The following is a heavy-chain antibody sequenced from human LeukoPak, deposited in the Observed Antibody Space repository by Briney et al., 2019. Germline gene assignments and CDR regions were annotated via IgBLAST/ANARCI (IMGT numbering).Heavy chain of an antibody. CDR2: ISAYNGNT. Sequence: ASVKVSCKASGYTFTSYGISWVRQAPGQGLEWMGRISAYNGNTNYAQKLQGRVTMTTDTSTSTAYMELRSMRSDDTAVYSCAVVPAAIRRGDWFDPWGHGTLVTVSS. J-gene: IGHJ5*02. CDR3: AVVPAAIRRGDWFDP. CDR1: GYTFTSYG. D-gene: IGHD2-2*02. V-gene: IGHV1-18*01.